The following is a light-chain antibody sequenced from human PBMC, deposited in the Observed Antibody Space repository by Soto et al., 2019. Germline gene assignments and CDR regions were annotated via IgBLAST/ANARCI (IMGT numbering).Light chain of an antibody. CDR1: QTVTSSY. Sequence: VLTQSPGSLSLSPGERATVSCRASQTVTSSYLAWYQQRPGQAPQLLIYDAVKRATGIPDRFSGSESGRDYTLTISRLDPEDSAVYYCQQYGDSISFGGGTKVEIK. CDR3: QQYGDSIS. CDR2: DAV. V-gene: IGKV3-20*01. J-gene: IGKJ4*01.